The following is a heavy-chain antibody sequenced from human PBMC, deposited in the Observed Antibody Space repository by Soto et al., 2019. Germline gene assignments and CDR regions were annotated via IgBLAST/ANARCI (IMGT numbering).Heavy chain of an antibody. J-gene: IGHJ6*01. V-gene: IGHV3-33*01. CDR2: ILNDGSNR. D-gene: IGHD3-10*01. CDR1: GFTFSNYG. Sequence: QVQLVESGGGVVQPGRSLRLSCAASGFTFSNYGMHWVRQAPGKGLEWVAVILNDGSNRYHADSVKDRFTISRDNSKNMLYLQMTSLRAEYTAVYYCARDDEYSGNGMDVWGQGTTVTVSP. CDR3: ARDDEYSGNGMDV.